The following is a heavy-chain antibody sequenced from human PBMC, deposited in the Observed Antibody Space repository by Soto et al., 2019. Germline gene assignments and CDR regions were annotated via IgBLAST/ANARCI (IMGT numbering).Heavy chain of an antibody. Sequence: SETLSLTCAVSGGSFSSGGYSWSWIRQPPGKGLEWIGYIYHSGSTYYNPSLKSRVTISVDRSKNQFSLKLSSVTAADTAVYYCARGQVVAAQHWGQGTLVTVSS. CDR3: ARGQVVAAQH. V-gene: IGHV4-30-2*01. J-gene: IGHJ4*02. D-gene: IGHD2-15*01. CDR2: IYHSGST. CDR1: GGSFSSGGYS.